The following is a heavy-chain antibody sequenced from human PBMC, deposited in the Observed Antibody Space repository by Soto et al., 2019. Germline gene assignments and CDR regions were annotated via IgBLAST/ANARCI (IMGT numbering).Heavy chain of an antibody. CDR2: INHSGST. CDR3: ARDKITGLFDY. V-gene: IGHV4-34*01. CDR1: GGSFSGYY. D-gene: IGHD2-8*02. J-gene: IGHJ4*02. Sequence: SETLSLTCAVFGGSFSGYYWTWIRQPPGTGLEWIGEINHSGSTNYNPSLKSRVTMSVDTSKNQFSLKLTSVTAADTAVYYCARDKITGLFDYWGQGTLVTVSS.